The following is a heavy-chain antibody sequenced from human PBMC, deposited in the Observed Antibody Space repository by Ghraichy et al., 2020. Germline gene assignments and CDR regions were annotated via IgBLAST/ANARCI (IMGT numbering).Heavy chain of an antibody. V-gene: IGHV3-74*01. J-gene: IGHJ4*02. CDR2: IKTDGSTT. Sequence: GSLRLSCSASGLTFSSYWMHWVRQAPGKGLEWVSHIKTDGSTTNYADSVRGRFTISRDNAKNTLYLQMNSLRADDTAVYYCSTSPRADRGNYWGQGTLVTVSS. CDR1: GLTFSSYW. CDR3: STSPRADRGNY. D-gene: IGHD3-10*01.